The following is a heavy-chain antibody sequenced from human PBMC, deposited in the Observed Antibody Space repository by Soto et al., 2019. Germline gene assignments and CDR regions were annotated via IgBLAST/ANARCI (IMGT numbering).Heavy chain of an antibody. Sequence: GGSLRLSCAASGFTFSSYWMSWVRQAPGKGLEWVANIKQDGSEKYYVDSVKGRFTISRDNAKNSLYLQMNSLRAEDTAVYYCARVSAEYYDILTGYYLLYSRPYLDYWGQGTLVTVSS. CDR3: ARVSAEYYDILTGYYLLYSRPYLDY. CDR1: GFTFSSYW. D-gene: IGHD3-9*01. V-gene: IGHV3-7*01. J-gene: IGHJ4*02. CDR2: IKQDGSEK.